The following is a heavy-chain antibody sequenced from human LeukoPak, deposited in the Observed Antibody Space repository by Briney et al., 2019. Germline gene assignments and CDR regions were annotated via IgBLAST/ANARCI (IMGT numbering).Heavy chain of an antibody. V-gene: IGHV3-30*18. D-gene: IGHD5-12*01. CDR2: ISYDGSNK. J-gene: IGHJ3*02. Sequence: PGGSLRLSCAASGFTFSNQGTHWVRQAPGKGLEWVAVISYDGSNKYYADSVRGRFTISRDNSKNTLYLQMNSLRAEDTAVYYCAKGYSGYDYAFDIWGQGTMVTVSS. CDR3: AKGYSGYDYAFDI. CDR1: GFTFSNQG.